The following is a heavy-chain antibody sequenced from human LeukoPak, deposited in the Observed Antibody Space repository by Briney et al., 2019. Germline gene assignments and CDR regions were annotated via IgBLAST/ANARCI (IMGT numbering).Heavy chain of an antibody. CDR2: INPNSGGT. J-gene: IGHJ4*02. V-gene: IGHV1-2*02. CDR3: ALSRGIHYYDSTLDY. Sequence: GASVKVSCKASGYTFTGYYMHWVRQAPGQGLGWMGWINPNSGGTNYAQKFQGRVTMTRDTSISTAYMELSRLRSDDTAVDYCALSRGIHYYDSTLDYWGQGTLVTVSS. D-gene: IGHD3-22*01. CDR1: GYTFTGYY.